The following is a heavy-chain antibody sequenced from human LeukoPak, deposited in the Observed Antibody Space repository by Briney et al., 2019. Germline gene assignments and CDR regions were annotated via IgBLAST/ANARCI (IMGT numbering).Heavy chain of an antibody. Sequence: RTGGSLRLSCAASGFTFSSYGMHWVRQAPGKGLEWVAVIWYGGSNKYYADSVKGRFTISRDNSKNTLYLQMNSLRAEDTAVYYCAKPHTTGGLDYWGQGTLVTVSS. CDR2: IWYGGSNK. V-gene: IGHV3-30*02. CDR1: GFTFSSYG. CDR3: AKPHTTGGLDY. D-gene: IGHD7-27*01. J-gene: IGHJ4*02.